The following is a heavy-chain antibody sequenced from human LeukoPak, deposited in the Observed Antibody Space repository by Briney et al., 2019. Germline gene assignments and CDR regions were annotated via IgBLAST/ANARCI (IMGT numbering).Heavy chain of an antibody. Sequence: SETLSLTCTVSGGSISIGGYYWSWIRQHPGKGLEWIGYIYYSGSTYYNPSLKSRVTISVDTSKNQFSLKLSSVTAADTAVYYCARSVSSYNWNYLIDYWGQGTLVTASS. D-gene: IGHD1-7*01. CDR3: ARSVSSYNWNYLIDY. V-gene: IGHV4-31*03. CDR1: GGSISIGGYY. J-gene: IGHJ4*02. CDR2: IYYSGST.